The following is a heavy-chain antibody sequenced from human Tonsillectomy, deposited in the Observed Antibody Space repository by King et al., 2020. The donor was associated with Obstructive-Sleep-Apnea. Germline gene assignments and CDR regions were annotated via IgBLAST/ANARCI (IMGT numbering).Heavy chain of an antibody. J-gene: IGHJ4*02. CDR1: GFTFSNVW. V-gene: IGHV3-15*01. CDR3: ATVAVIPAATIFGVVTPFLDY. D-gene: IGHD3-3*01. CDR2: IKSKTDGGTT. Sequence: VQLVESGGGSVKPGGSLRLSCAASGFTFSNVWMTWVRQAPGRGLEWVGRIKSKTDGGTTDYAAPVKGRFTISRDESKNTLFLQMNSLKTEDTAVYYCATVAVIPAATIFGVVTPFLDYWGQGTLVTVSS.